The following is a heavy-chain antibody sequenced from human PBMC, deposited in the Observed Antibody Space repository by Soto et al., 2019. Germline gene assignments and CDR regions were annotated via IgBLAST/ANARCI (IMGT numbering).Heavy chain of an antibody. J-gene: IGHJ4*02. CDR2: IDPSDSQT. CDR3: ARQIYDSDTGPNFQYYFDS. CDR1: GYSFSCCW. Sequence: ESLKIWCQRAGYSFSCCWITWVRQDPGKGLEWMGRIDPSDSQTYYSPAFRGHVTISVTKSITTVFLQWSSLRASDTAMYYCARQIYDSDTGPNFQYYFDSWGQGTPVTVSS. D-gene: IGHD3-22*01. V-gene: IGHV5-10-1*01.